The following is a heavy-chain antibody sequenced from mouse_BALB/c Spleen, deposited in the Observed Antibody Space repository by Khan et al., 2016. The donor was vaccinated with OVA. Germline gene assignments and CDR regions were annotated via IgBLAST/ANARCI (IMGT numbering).Heavy chain of an antibody. J-gene: IGHJ2*01. Sequence: QVQLQQSGAELAKPGASVQMSCKASGYTFTTYWMHWVKQRPGQGLEWIGYINPTSGYTDYSENFKDKATLSADKSSSTAYMQRSRLTSEDSAVYYCTRDRIDYWGQGTTLTVSS. CDR3: TRDRIDY. CDR1: GYTFTTYW. CDR2: INPTSGYT. V-gene: IGHV1-7*01.